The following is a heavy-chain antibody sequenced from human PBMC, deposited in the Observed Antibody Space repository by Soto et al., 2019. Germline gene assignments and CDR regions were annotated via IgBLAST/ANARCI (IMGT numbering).Heavy chain of an antibody. J-gene: IGHJ5*02. CDR1: GGTFSSYS. D-gene: IGHD2-2*01. Sequence: QVQLVQSGAEVKKPGSSVKVSCEASGGTFSSYSFSWVRQAPGQGLEWMGRVIPILGMANYAQKFQGRVTITADKSTSTAYMELSSLRSEDTAVYYCARGGAVVVPGAVDRHNWFDPWGQGTLVTVSS. V-gene: IGHV1-69*02. CDR2: VIPILGMA. CDR3: ARGGAVVVPGAVDRHNWFDP.